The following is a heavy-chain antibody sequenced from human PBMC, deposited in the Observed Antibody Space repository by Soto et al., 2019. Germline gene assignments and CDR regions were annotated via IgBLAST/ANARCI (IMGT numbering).Heavy chain of an antibody. D-gene: IGHD5-12*01. CDR2: IDPSDSYT. V-gene: IGHV5-10-1*01. J-gene: IGHJ4*02. Sequence: GGSLIIYRQVFGYSFTSYGISWVLQMPGKGAEWMGRIDPSDSYTNYSPSFQGDVTISADKSISTAYLQWSRLKASDTAMYYCARLGGIVATIYEVGEGDYWGQGTLVTVSS. CDR3: ARLGGIVATIYEVGEGDY. CDR1: GYSFTSYG.